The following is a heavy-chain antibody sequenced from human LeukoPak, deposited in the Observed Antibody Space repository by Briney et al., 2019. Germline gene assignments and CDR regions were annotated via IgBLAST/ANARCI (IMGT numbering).Heavy chain of an antibody. CDR3: ARTYYYDSSGYLYYFDY. CDR2: IYHSGST. D-gene: IGHD3-22*01. Sequence: SQTLSLTCAVSGGSISSGGYSWSWIRQPPGKGLEWIGYIYHSGSTYYNPSLKSRFTISVDRSKNQFSLKLSSVTAADTAVYYCARTYYYDSSGYLYYFDYWGQGTLVTVSS. CDR1: GGSISSGGYS. J-gene: IGHJ4*02. V-gene: IGHV4-30-2*01.